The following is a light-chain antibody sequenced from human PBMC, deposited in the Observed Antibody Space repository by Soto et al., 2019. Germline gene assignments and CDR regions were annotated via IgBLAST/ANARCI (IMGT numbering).Light chain of an antibody. V-gene: IGKV3-20*01. CDR1: QSVSDMY. CDR3: QHYGTSAL. Sequence: EIVLTQSPGTLSLSPGERATLSCRASQSVSDMYLAWYQQKPGQAPRLLIYASNRATGIPDWFSGSGSGTDFTLTISRLEPEDFAVYNCQHYGTSALFGPGTKVEIK. J-gene: IGKJ3*01. CDR2: AS.